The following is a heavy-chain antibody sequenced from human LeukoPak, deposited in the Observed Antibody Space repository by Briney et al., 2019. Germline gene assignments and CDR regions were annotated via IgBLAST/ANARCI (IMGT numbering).Heavy chain of an antibody. D-gene: IGHD6-19*01. Sequence: GRSLRLSCAASGFTFSSYGMHWVRQAPGKGLEWVAVISYDGSNKYYADSVKGRFTISRDNSKNTLYLQMNSLRAEDTAVYYCAKAPEQWLVQYYFDYWGQGTLVTVSS. CDR1: GFTFSSYG. V-gene: IGHV3-30*18. J-gene: IGHJ4*02. CDR2: ISYDGSNK. CDR3: AKAPEQWLVQYYFDY.